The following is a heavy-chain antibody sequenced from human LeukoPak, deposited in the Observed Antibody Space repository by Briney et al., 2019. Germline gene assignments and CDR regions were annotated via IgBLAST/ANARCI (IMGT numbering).Heavy chain of an antibody. CDR2: ISSSGSTI. Sequence: PGGSLRLSCAASGFTFSDYYMGWIRQAPGKGLEWVSYISSSGSTIYYADSVKGRFTISRDNAKNSLYLQMNSLRAEDTAVYYCARDQVAVAGTGYYYYYYGMDVWGQGTTVTVSS. D-gene: IGHD6-19*01. J-gene: IGHJ6*02. CDR1: GFTFSDYY. V-gene: IGHV3-11*01. CDR3: ARDQVAVAGTGYYYYYYGMDV.